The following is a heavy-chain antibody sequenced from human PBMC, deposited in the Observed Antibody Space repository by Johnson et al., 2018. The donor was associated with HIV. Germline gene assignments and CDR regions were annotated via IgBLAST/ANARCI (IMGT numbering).Heavy chain of an antibody. V-gene: IGHV3-20*04. Sequence: EVQLVESGGDVVQPERSLRLSCATSGFTFSRFAMHWVRQAPGKGLEWVSGINWNGGSTGYADSVKGRLTISRDNATKSLYLQMKSLRDEDTALYYCARDVGLGFGELRSGDAFDIWGQGTMVTVSA. J-gene: IGHJ3*02. CDR3: ARDVGLGFGELRSGDAFDI. D-gene: IGHD3-10*01. CDR1: GFTFSRFA. CDR2: INWNGGST.